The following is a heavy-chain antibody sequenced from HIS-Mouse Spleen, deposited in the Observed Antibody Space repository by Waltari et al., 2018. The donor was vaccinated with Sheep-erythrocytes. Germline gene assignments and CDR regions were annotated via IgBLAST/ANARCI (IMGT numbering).Heavy chain of an antibody. J-gene: IGHJ4*02. Sequence: EVQLVESGGGLVKPGGSLRLSCAASGFTFSSYSMHWVRQAPGKGGGWVSSIRSSSSYIYYADSVKGRFTISRDNAKNSLYLQMNSLRAEDTAVYYCARVASGATCDYWGQGTLVTVSS. CDR3: ARVASGATCDY. V-gene: IGHV3-21*01. CDR1: GFTFSSYS. D-gene: IGHD1-26*01. CDR2: IRSSSSYI.